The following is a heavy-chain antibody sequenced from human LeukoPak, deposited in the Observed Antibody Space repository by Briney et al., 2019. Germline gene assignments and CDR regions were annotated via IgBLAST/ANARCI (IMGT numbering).Heavy chain of an antibody. V-gene: IGHV3-49*03. CDR3: TREAVDHYYDSSGYLSSQPKIDY. Sequence: PGGSLRLSCTTSGFTFGDYAMSWFRQAPGKGLEWVSFIRSKSYGGTTEYAASVKGRFTISRDDSKSVAYLQMNSLKTEDTAVYYCTREAVDHYYDSSGYLSSQPKIDYWGQGTLVTVSS. J-gene: IGHJ4*02. CDR1: GFTFGDYA. CDR2: IRSKSYGGTT. D-gene: IGHD3-22*01.